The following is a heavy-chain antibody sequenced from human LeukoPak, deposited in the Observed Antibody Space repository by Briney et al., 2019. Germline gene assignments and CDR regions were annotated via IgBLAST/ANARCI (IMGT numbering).Heavy chain of an antibody. CDR1: GFMFNSNS. D-gene: IGHD3-10*01. Sequence: GGSLRLSCVASGFMFNSNSMSWVRQAPGKGLEWVSLISGSGDYTNYADSVKGRFVISRDNAKNTAYLQMNSLRGEDTAVFYCAKDRYGSGSFFEDWGQGTLVTVSS. J-gene: IGHJ4*02. V-gene: IGHV3-23*01. CDR2: ISGSGDYT. CDR3: AKDRYGSGSFFED.